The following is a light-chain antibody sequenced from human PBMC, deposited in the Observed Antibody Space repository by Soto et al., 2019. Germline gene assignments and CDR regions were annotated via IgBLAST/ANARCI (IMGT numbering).Light chain of an antibody. CDR3: QQFNSYPLT. CDR2: GAS. Sequence: EIVLKQSPGTLSLSPGERATLSCRASQSVSNNYLAWYQQKPGQAPRLLIYGASNRATGIPTRFSGSGSGTDFTLTISNLEPEDFATYYCQQFNSYPLTFGQGTRLEIK. CDR1: QSVSNNY. J-gene: IGKJ5*01. V-gene: IGKV3-20*01.